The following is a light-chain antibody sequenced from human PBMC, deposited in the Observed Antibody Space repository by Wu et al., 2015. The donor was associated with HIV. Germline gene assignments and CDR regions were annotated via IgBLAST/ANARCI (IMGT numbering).Light chain of an antibody. CDR2: SAS. J-gene: IGKJ1*01. V-gene: IGKV3-20*01. Sequence: SLSPRERATLSCRTSQRISNTYLAWYQQKPGQGPRLLIFSASNRATGIPDRFSGSGSGTDFTLTISSLQPDDFATYYCQHYNSYPWTFGQGTKVEIK. CDR1: QRISNTY. CDR3: QHYNSYPWT.